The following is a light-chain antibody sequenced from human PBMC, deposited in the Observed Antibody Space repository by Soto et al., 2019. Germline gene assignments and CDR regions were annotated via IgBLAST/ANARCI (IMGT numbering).Light chain of an antibody. V-gene: IGKV3-20*01. CDR2: GAS. Sequence: ELVLTQSPGTLSLSPGERATLSCRASQSVTSRYLAWYQQKPGQAPRLLFFGASIRDTGVPDRFSGSVSGTDFTITINRLEPEDCEVYDGHQYGSSPGTFGPGTKVDIK. J-gene: IGKJ1*01. CDR1: QSVTSRY. CDR3: HQYGSSPGT.